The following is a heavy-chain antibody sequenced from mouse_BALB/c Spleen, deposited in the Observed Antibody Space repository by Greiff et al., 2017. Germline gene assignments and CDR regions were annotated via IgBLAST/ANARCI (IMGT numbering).Heavy chain of an antibody. Sequence: VMLVESGPGLVQPSQSLSITCTVSGFSLTSYGVHWVRQSPGKGLEWLGVIWSGGSTDYNAAFISRLSISKDNSKSQVFFKMNSLQADDTAIYYCARNGMITTGLLAMDYWGQGTSVTVSS. CDR3: ARNGMITTGLLAMDY. CDR1: GFSLTSYG. CDR2: IWSGGST. V-gene: IGHV2-4-1*01. D-gene: IGHD2-4*01. J-gene: IGHJ4*01.